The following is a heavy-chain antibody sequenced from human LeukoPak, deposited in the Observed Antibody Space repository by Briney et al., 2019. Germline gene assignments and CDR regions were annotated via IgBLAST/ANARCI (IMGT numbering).Heavy chain of an antibody. CDR2: ISGSGGST. D-gene: IGHD2-15*01. Sequence: GGSLRLSCAASGFTFSSYAMSWVRQAPGKGLEWVSAISGSGGSTYYADSVKGRFAISRDNSKNTLYLQMNSLRAEDTAVYYCAKDHLVVVSAPYFDYWGQGTLVTVSS. CDR3: AKDHLVVVSAPYFDY. J-gene: IGHJ4*02. V-gene: IGHV3-23*01. CDR1: GFTFSSYA.